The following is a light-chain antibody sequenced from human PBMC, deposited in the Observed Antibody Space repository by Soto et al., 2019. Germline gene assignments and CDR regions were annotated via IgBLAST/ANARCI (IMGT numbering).Light chain of an antibody. CDR1: QDISDV. Sequence: DIQITQSPSSLAASVLGRVTITFHASQDISDVLNWYQQQPGKAPKVLIYDASKLQTGVPSRFSGRGSGKDFTFTISSLQPDDSGTYYCQQFYDLPITCGQGTRLEIK. J-gene: IGKJ5*01. CDR3: QQFYDLPIT. V-gene: IGKV1-33*01. CDR2: DAS.